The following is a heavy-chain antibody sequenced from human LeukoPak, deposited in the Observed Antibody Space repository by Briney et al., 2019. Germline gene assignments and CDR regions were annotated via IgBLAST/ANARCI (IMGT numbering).Heavy chain of an antibody. CDR1: GGSFSGYY. Sequence: SETLSLTCAVYGGSFSGYYWSWIRQPPGKGLEWIGEINHSGSTNYNPSLKSRVTISVDTSKNQFSLKLSSVTAADTAVYYCARCPDSSSWSKDSNWFVPWGQGTLVTVSS. D-gene: IGHD6-13*01. CDR3: ARCPDSSSWSKDSNWFVP. V-gene: IGHV4-34*01. J-gene: IGHJ5*02. CDR2: INHSGST.